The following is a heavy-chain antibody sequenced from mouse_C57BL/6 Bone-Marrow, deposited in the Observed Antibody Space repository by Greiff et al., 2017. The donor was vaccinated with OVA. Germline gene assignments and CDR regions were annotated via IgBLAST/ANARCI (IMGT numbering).Heavy chain of an antibody. Sequence: VQLQQSGPVLVKPGASVKMSCKASGYTFTDYYMNWVKQSHGKSLEWIGVINPYNGGTSYNQKFKGKATLTVDKSSSTAYMELNSLTSEDSAVYYCARILYYGSSSYFDYWGQGTTLTGSS. V-gene: IGHV1-19*01. CDR3: ARILYYGSSSYFDY. CDR1: GYTFTDYY. D-gene: IGHD1-1*01. CDR2: INPYNGGT. J-gene: IGHJ2*01.